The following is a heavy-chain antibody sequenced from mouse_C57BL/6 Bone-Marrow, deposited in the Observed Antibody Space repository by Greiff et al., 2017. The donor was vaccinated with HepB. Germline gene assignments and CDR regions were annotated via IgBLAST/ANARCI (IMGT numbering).Heavy chain of an antibody. CDR1: GYTFTSYW. D-gene: IGHD1-1*01. V-gene: IGHV1-55*01. J-gene: IGHJ2*01. CDR3: ARGEYYYGSSYHFDY. CDR2: IYPGSGST. Sequence: QVQLQQSGAELVKPGASVKMSCKASGYTFTSYWITWVKQRPGQGLEWIGDIYPGSGSTNYNEKFKSKATLTVDTSSSTAYMQLSSLTSEDSAVYYCARGEYYYGSSYHFDYWGQGTTLTVSS.